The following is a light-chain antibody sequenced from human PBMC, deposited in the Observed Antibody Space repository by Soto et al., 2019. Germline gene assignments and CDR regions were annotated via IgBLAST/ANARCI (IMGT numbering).Light chain of an antibody. J-gene: IGLJ2*01. CDR2: RNN. CDR1: SSNIGSNY. CDR3: AAWDASLSGVI. V-gene: IGLV1-47*01. Sequence: QSVLNQPPSASGTPGQRVTISCSGSSSNIGSNYVYWYQQLPGTAPKLLIYRNNQRPSGIPDRFSGSKSGTSASLAISGLRSEDETDYYCAAWDASLSGVIFGGGTKLTVL.